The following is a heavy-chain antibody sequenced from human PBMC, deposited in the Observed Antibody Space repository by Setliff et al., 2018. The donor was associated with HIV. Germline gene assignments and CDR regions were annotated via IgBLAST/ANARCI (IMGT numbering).Heavy chain of an antibody. Sequence: SLRLSCAASGFTFSNYAMHWVRQAPGKGLEWVAVISYDGSNKYYADSVKARFTISRDNAKNSLYLQMNSLRAEDTAVYYCAREILSSSAIDYWGQGTLVTVSS. CDR2: ISYDGSNK. V-gene: IGHV3-30-3*01. J-gene: IGHJ4*02. D-gene: IGHD6-6*01. CDR3: AREILSSSAIDY. CDR1: GFTFSNYA.